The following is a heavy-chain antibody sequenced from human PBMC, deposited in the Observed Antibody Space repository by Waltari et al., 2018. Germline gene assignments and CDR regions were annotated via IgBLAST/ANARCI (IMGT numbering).Heavy chain of an antibody. CDR3: ANNEWGLPVS. D-gene: IGHD1-26*01. CDR1: GYSITSGYW. CDR2: IYYSGNI. J-gene: IGHJ5*02. V-gene: IGHV4-38-2*02. Sequence: QVQLQASGPGLVQPSEDLSLTCTVSGYSITSGYWWGWIRQPPGKGLEWIASIYYSGNIQYNPSLGSRATISADTSKNQFSLRLTSVTAADTAVYYCANNEWGLPVSWGQGTVVTVSS.